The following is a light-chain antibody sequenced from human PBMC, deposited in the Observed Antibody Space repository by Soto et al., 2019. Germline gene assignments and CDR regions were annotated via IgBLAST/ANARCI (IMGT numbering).Light chain of an antibody. Sequence: EIVITQSPASLSVSPGERASLSCRASQSVSSNLAWYQQKPGQARRLLIYGASTRATGIPARFSGSGSGTEFTLTISSLKSEDFAVYYCQQYNNWPLFGQGTKVDIK. CDR1: QSVSSN. CDR2: GAS. CDR3: QQYNNWPL. V-gene: IGKV3-15*01. J-gene: IGKJ1*01.